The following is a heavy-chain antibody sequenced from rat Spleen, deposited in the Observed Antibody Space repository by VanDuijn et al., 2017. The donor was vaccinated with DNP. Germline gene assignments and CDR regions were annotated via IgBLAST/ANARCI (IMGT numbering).Heavy chain of an antibody. V-gene: IGHV2-16*01. CDR3: ARWHLYLSYFDY. Sequence: QVQLKESGPGLVQPSQTLSLTCTVSGLSLASYGVSWVRQPPGKGLEWIAAIWGGGSTDYNSALKSRPRISRDTSKSQVLLEMNSLQTEDTAMYFCARWHLYLSYFDYWGQEVMVTVSS. D-gene: IGHD1-2*01. CDR1: GLSLASYG. CDR2: IWGGGST. J-gene: IGHJ2*01.